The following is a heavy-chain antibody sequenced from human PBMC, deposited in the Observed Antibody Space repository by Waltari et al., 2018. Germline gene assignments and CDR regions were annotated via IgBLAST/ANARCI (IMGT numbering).Heavy chain of an antibody. CDR3: ARENYYDSSGFSVS. D-gene: IGHD3-22*01. J-gene: IGHJ5*02. Sequence: DVRLVQSGAEVKKPGESLTISCQASVYTFSHYWISWVRHLPGKGLEWMGKIDPADSETNYSPSFQGHVIIAADKSSSTASLHWSSLKASDSATYYCARENYYDSSGFSVSWGQGTLVTVSS. CDR2: IDPADSET. V-gene: IGHV5-10-1*03. CDR1: VYTFSHYW.